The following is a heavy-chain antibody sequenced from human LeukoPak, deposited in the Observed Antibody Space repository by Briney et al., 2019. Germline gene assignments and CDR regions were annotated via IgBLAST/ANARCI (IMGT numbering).Heavy chain of an antibody. Sequence: PSQTLSLTCTVSGGSISSGDYYWSWIRQPPGEGLEWIGYIYYSGSTYYNPSLKSRVTISVDTSKNQFSLKLSSVTAADTAVYYCARAQNRDAFDIWGQGTMVTVSS. D-gene: IGHD1-14*01. CDR2: IYYSGST. J-gene: IGHJ3*02. CDR3: ARAQNRDAFDI. CDR1: GGSISSGDYY. V-gene: IGHV4-30-4*08.